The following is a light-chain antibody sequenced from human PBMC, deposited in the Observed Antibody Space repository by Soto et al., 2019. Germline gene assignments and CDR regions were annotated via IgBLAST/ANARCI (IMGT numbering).Light chain of an antibody. Sequence: DIQMTQSPSSLSASVGDRVTITCRASQIIRSYLNWYQQKPGKAPKLLIYAATSLQSGVPSRFSGSGSGTDFTLTISSLQPEDFATYYCQQSYSIPYTFDQGTKLEIE. V-gene: IGKV1-39*01. J-gene: IGKJ2*01. CDR3: QQSYSIPYT. CDR1: QIIRSY. CDR2: AAT.